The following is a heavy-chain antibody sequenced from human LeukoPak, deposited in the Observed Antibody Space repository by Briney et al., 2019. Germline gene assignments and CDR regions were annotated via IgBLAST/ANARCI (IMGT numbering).Heavy chain of an antibody. J-gene: IGHJ4*02. V-gene: IGHV5-51*01. CDR1: GYSFTSYW. CDR2: IYPGDSDT. D-gene: IGHD6-19*01. CDR3: ARHVAVAGNDY. Sequence: GESLEISCKGSGYSFTSYWIGWVRQMPGKGLEWMGIIYPGDSDTRYSPSFQGQVTISADKPISTAYLQWSSLKASDTAMYYCARHVAVAGNDYWGQGTLVTVSS.